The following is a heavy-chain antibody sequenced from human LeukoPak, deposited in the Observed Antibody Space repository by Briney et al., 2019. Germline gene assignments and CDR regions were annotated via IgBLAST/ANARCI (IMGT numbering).Heavy chain of an antibody. Sequence: GASVKVSCKASGYTFNSYAFSWVRQSPGQGLEWVGWISNYNGDTNYAQKFQGRVTMTEDTSTDTAYMELSSLRSEDTAVYYCATAHPHRGFDIWGQGTMVTVSS. J-gene: IGHJ3*02. CDR2: ISNYNGDT. CDR3: ATAHPHRGFDI. CDR1: GYTFNSYA. V-gene: IGHV1-18*01. D-gene: IGHD3-10*01.